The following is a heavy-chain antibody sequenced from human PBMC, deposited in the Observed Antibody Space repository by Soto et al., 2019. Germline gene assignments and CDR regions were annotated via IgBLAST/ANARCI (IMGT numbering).Heavy chain of an antibody. J-gene: IGHJ4*02. CDR1: GFTFSNAW. V-gene: IGHV3-15*07. Sequence: EVQLVESGGGLVKPGGSLRLSCAASGFTFSNAWMNWVRQAPGKGLEWVGRMKSKTDGGTTDYAAPVKGRFTISRDDSKNTLYLQMNSLKTEDTAVYYCTTQPTIIVRASKKGYFDYWGQGTLVTVSS. D-gene: IGHD1-26*01. CDR2: MKSKTDGGTT. CDR3: TTQPTIIVRASKKGYFDY.